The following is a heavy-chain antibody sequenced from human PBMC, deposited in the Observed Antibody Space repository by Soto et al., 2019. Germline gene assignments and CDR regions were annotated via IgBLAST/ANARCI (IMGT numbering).Heavy chain of an antibody. CDR2: IYYSGST. Sequence: SETLSLTCTVSGGSFSSYYWSWIRQPPGKGLEWIGYIYYSGSTNYNPSLKSRVTISVDTSKNQFSLKLSSVTAADTAVYYCARGPHAGYSSTWYFDYWGQGTLVTVSS. CDR1: GGSFSSYY. V-gene: IGHV4-59*01. J-gene: IGHJ4*02. D-gene: IGHD6-13*01. CDR3: ARGPHAGYSSTWYFDY.